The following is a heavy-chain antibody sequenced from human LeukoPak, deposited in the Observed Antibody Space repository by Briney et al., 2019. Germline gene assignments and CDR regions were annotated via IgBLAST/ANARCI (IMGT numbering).Heavy chain of an antibody. J-gene: IGHJ4*02. Sequence: PSETLSLTCTVSGGSISSYYWSWIRQPPGKGLEWIGYMYSSGSTNYNPSLKSRVTLSVDTSMNQFSLTLKSVTAADTAVYYCARDLGFADPFDCWGQGTLVTVSS. D-gene: IGHD3-16*01. V-gene: IGHV4-59*01. CDR1: GGSISSYY. CDR3: ARDLGFADPFDC. CDR2: MYSSGST.